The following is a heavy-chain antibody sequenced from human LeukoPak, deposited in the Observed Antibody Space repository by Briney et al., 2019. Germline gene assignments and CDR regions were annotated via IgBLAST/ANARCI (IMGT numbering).Heavy chain of an antibody. J-gene: IGHJ3*02. CDR2: IIPIFGTA. CDR3: ARPTEMATIGAFDI. Sequence: ASVKVSFKASGGSFSSYAISWVRQAPGQGLEWMGGIIPIFGTANYAQKFQGRVTITADESTSTAYMELSSLRSEDTAVYYCARPTEMATIGAFDIWGQGTMVTVSS. CDR1: GGSFSSYA. D-gene: IGHD5-24*01. V-gene: IGHV1-69*13.